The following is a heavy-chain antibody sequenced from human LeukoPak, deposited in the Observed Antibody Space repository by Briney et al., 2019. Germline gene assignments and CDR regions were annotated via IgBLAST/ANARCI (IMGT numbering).Heavy chain of an antibody. D-gene: IGHD3-3*01. J-gene: IGHJ5*02. V-gene: IGHV4-61*02. Sequence: SETLSLTCTVSGGSISSGSYYWSWSRQPAGKGLEWIGRIYTSGSTNYNPSLKSRVTISVDTSKNQFSLKLSSVTAADTAVYYCARGQAISGVVNWFDPWGQGTLVTVSS. CDR3: ARGQAISGVVNWFDP. CDR2: IYTSGST. CDR1: GGSISSGSYY.